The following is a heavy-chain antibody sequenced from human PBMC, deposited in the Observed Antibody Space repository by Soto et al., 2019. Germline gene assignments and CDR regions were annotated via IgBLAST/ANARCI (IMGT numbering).Heavy chain of an antibody. CDR2: SYYSWST. CDR1: VGSVSSGNYY. Sequence: NPSETLSLTCTVSVGSVSSGNYYLSWIRHPPGKGLEWIGYSYYSWSTNYNPYLKSRVTISVDTSKNLFSLKLSSVTAADTAVYYCARIPVDPAMIYWFAPWGQGTLVTLSS. J-gene: IGHJ5*02. V-gene: IGHV4-61*01. D-gene: IGHD5-18*01. CDR3: ARIPVDPAMIYWFAP.